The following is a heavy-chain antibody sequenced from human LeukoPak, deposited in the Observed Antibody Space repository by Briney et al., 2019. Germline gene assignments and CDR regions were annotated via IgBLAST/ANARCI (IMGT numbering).Heavy chain of an antibody. CDR3: ARGGYYRFYY. D-gene: IGHD2/OR15-2a*01. J-gene: IGHJ4*02. CDR1: GEPFSNYY. CDR2: INHSGST. V-gene: IGHV4-34*01. Sequence: SETLSLTCAVYGEPFSNYYWSWIRQPPGKGLEWIGEINHSGSTNYNPSLKSRVTISVDTSKNQFSLKLSSVTAAVTAVYYCARGGYYRFYYWGQGTLVTVSS.